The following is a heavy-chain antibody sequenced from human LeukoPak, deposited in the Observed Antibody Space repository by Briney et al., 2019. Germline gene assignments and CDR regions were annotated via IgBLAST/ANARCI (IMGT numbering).Heavy chain of an antibody. CDR3: ARDNSGSYLMYYFDY. D-gene: IGHD1-26*01. V-gene: IGHV4-4*07. Sequence: SETLSLTCTVSGGSISNYSWSWIRQPAGKGLEWIGHTHTSGSTNYNPSLKSRVTMSVDTSKNQFSLKLSSVTAADTAVYYCARDNSGSYLMYYFDYWGQGALVTVSS. CDR1: GGSISNYS. J-gene: IGHJ4*02. CDR2: THTSGST.